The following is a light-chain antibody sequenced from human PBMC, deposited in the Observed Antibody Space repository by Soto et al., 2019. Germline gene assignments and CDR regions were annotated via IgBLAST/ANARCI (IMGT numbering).Light chain of an antibody. CDR2: EVS. CDR3: SAYAGRYTFV. J-gene: IGLJ1*01. Sequence: SVLTQPPSASGSPGQSVTISCTGTSSDIGAYNYVSWYQQHPGKAPKFMIYEVSKRPSGVPDRFSGSKSGNTASLTVSGLQAEDEADYYCSAYAGRYTFVFGTGTKSPS. CDR1: SSDIGAYNY. V-gene: IGLV2-8*01.